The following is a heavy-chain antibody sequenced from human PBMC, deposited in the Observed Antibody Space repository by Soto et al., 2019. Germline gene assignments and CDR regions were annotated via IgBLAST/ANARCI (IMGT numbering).Heavy chain of an antibody. Sequence: EVQLVESGGGLVKPGGSLRLSCAASGFTFSSYSMNWVRQAPGKGLEWVSSISSSSSYIYYADSVKGRFTISRDNAKNSLYLQMTSLRAEDTAVYYCARDVSPYSSPPGDAFDIWGQGTMVTVS. D-gene: IGHD6-13*01. CDR2: ISSSSSYI. J-gene: IGHJ3*02. CDR3: ARDVSPYSSPPGDAFDI. CDR1: GFTFSSYS. V-gene: IGHV3-21*01.